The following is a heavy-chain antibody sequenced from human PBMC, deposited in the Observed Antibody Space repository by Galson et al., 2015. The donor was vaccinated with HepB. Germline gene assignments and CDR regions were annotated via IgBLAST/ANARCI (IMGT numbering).Heavy chain of an antibody. CDR3: ARDGAYYDSSGYYSLPFDY. D-gene: IGHD3-22*01. CDR1: GFTFSSYS. CDR2: ISSCSSTI. J-gene: IGHJ4*02. Sequence: SLRLSCAASGFTFSSYSMNWVRQAPGKGLEWVSYISSCSSTIYYADSVKGRFTISRDNAKNSLYLQMDSLRDEDTAVYYCARDGAYYDSSGYYSLPFDYWGQGTLVTVSS. V-gene: IGHV3-48*02.